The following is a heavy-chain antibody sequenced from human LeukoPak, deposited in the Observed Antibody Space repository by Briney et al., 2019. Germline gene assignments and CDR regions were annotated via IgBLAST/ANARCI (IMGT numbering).Heavy chain of an antibody. J-gene: IGHJ4*02. D-gene: IGHD6-13*01. CDR3: VSIAAAGANFDY. V-gene: IGHV4-31*03. CDR1: GGSISSGGYY. CDR2: IYYSGST. Sequence: MTSETLSLTCTVSGGSISSGGYYWSWIRQHPGKGLEWIGYIYYSGSTYYNPSLKSRVTISVDTSKNQFSLKLSSVTAADTAVYYCVSIAAAGANFDYWGQGTLVTVSS.